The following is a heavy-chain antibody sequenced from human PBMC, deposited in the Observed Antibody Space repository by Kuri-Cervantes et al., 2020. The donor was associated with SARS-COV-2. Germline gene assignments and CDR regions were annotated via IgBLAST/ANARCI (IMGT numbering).Heavy chain of an antibody. CDR2: IKPEGGEK. J-gene: IGHJ6*03. CDR3: ARGEYCSSTSCYYYYYMDV. D-gene: IGHD2-2*01. Sequence: GESLKISCAASGFTFSTYSMTWVRQAPGKGLEWVAAIKPEGGEKYYVDSVKGRFTISRDNAKNSLYLQMNSLRAEDTAVYYCARGEYCSSTSCYYYYYMDVWGKGTTVTVSS. CDR1: GFTFSTYS. V-gene: IGHV3-7*04.